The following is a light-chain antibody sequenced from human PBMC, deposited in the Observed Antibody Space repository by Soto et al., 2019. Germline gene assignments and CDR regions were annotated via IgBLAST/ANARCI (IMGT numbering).Light chain of an antibody. CDR2: EVT. J-gene: IGLJ2*01. Sequence: QSALTQPPSASGSPGQSVTISCTGTSNDLGGFNYVSWYQQHPDKAPKLIIYEVTERPSGVPDRFSGSKSGNTASLTVSGLQAEDEADYYCSSYGGYDNLIFGGGTKLTVL. CDR3: SSYGGYDNLI. CDR1: SNDLGGFNY. V-gene: IGLV2-8*01.